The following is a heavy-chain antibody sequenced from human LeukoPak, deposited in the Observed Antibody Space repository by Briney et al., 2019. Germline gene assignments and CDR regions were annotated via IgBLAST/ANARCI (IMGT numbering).Heavy chain of an antibody. CDR1: GFNFGDYP. J-gene: IGHJ4*02. CDR3: ARVSDFWSGYLDY. CDR2: ISYDGSNK. Sequence: GGSLRLSCAASGFNFGDYPMHWVRQAPGKGLEWVAVISYDGSNKYYADSVKGRFTISRDNSKNTLYLQMNSLRAEDTAVYYCARVSDFWSGYLDYWGQGTLVTVSS. V-gene: IGHV3-30-3*01. D-gene: IGHD3-3*01.